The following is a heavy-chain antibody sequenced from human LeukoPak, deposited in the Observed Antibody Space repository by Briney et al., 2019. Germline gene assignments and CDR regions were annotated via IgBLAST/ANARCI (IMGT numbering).Heavy chain of an antibody. CDR3: ARGGPPGYYYDYYMDV. CDR2: IYYSGST. V-gene: IGHV4-61*01. J-gene: IGHJ6*03. CDR1: GYSISSGYY. Sequence: SETLSLTCTVSGYSISSGYYWGWTRQTPGKGLEWIGYIYYSGSTNFNPSLKSRVTISVDTSKNQFSLKMSSVTAADTAMYFCARGGPPGYYYDYYMDVWGKGTTVTISS.